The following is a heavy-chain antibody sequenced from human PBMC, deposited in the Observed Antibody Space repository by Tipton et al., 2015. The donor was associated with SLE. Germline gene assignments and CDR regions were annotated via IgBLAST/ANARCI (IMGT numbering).Heavy chain of an antibody. D-gene: IGHD2-15*01. V-gene: IGHV4-39*07. CDR2: INHSGST. CDR1: GGSISSSSYY. Sequence: TLSLTCTVSGGSISSSSYYWGWIRQPPGKGLEWIGEINHSGSTNYNPSLKSRVTISVDTSKNQFSLKLSSVTAADTAVYYCARGVEVVVIAATSFDYWGQGTLVTVSS. CDR3: ARGVEVVVIAATSFDY. J-gene: IGHJ4*02.